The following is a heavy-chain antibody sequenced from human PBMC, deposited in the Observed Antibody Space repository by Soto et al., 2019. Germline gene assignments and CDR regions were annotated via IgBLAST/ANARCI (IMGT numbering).Heavy chain of an antibody. CDR2: IIPILGIA. V-gene: IGHV1-69*02. J-gene: IGHJ2*01. CDR3: ACVPTTVTYYWYFDL. CDR1: GGTFSSYT. D-gene: IGHD4-17*01. Sequence: QVQLVQSGAEVKKPGSSVKVSCKASGGTFSSYTISWVRQAPGQGLEWMGRIIPILGIANYAQKFQGRVTITADKSTSTAYMELSSLRSEDTAVYYCACVPTTVTYYWYFDLWGRGTLVTVSS.